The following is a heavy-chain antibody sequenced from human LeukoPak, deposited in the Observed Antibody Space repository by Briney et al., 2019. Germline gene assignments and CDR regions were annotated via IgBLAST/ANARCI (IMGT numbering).Heavy chain of an antibody. J-gene: IGHJ6*03. D-gene: IGHD5-24*01. Sequence: ASVKVSCKASGYTFTNYYMHWVRQAPGQGLEWMGIINPSGGSTSYAQKFQGRVTMTRDMSTSTVYMELSSLRSEDTAVYYCARLVRDGYNTHYYYYYMDVWGKGTTVTVSS. CDR3: ARLVRDGYNTHYYYYYMDV. CDR2: INPSGGST. V-gene: IGHV1-46*01. CDR1: GYTFTNYY.